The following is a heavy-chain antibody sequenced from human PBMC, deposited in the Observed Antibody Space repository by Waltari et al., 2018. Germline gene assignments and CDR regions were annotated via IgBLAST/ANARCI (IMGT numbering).Heavy chain of an antibody. Sequence: QVQLQESGPGLVNPSETLSLTCAVSGYSISSGYYWGWLRQPPGKGLEWLGSIYHSGSTYYNPSLKTRVTISVDTTENQFSLRLRSVAAADTAVYYWERDNYGDPFDYWGQGTLVTVSS. J-gene: IGHJ4*02. CDR1: GYSISSGYY. D-gene: IGHD4-17*01. V-gene: IGHV4-38-2*01. CDR2: IYHSGST. CDR3: ERDNYGDPFDY.